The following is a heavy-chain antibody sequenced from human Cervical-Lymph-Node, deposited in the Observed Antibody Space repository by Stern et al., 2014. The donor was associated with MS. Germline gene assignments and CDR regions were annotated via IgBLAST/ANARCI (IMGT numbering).Heavy chain of an antibody. CDR2: ISYDGSNK. D-gene: IGHD3-10*01. CDR3: ARNRMQLFRASVYFDL. V-gene: IGHV3-30*03. J-gene: IGHJ2*01. CDR1: GFTFNTYG. Sequence: QVQLGESGGGVVQPGRPLRLSCAASGFTFNTYGMHGVRQGPGKGQEWGSVISYDGSNKHYESSFKGRLPTSRDDSKNKEPLQLTSPRDEDTAVYDWARNRMQLFRASVYFDLWGRGTLVTVSS.